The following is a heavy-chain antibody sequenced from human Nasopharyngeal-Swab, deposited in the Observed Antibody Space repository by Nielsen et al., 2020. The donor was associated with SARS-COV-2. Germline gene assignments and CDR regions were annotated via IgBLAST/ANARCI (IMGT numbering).Heavy chain of an antibody. D-gene: IGHD7-27*01. V-gene: IGHV3-74*01. J-gene: IGHJ4*02. CDR3: ARDFDKTGD. Sequence: GESLKIPCAVSGFTFSDSWIHWVRQAPGKGLVWVSRINSDGSRTGYADSVKGRFTISRDNAKNTLYLQMNSLRAEDTAVYYCARDFDKTGDWGQGTLVTVSS. CDR2: INSDGSRT. CDR1: GFTFSDSW.